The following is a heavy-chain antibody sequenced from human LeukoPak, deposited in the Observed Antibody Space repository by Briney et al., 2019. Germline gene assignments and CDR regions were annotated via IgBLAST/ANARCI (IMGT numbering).Heavy chain of an antibody. CDR2: ISSSSGTI. D-gene: IGHD5-18*01. CDR3: ARDHNYAFDY. V-gene: IGHV3-48*01. Sequence: GGSLRLSCAASGFTFSSYSMNWVRQAPGKGLEWVSYISSSSGTINYADSVKCRSTISGDNARNSLYLQMNSLRAEDTAVYYCARDHNYAFDYWGQGTLVTVSS. J-gene: IGHJ4*02. CDR1: GFTFSSYS.